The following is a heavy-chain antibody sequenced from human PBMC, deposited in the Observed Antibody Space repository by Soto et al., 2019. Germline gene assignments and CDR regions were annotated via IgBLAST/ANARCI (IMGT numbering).Heavy chain of an antibody. CDR3: ARVHIAARDY. Sequence: EVQLVESGGGLVKPGGSLRLSCAVSGFTFSAYTMSWVRHPPGKGLELVATISSISTYIKYADSVKGRFTISRDNARNSLYLQMDSLRVEDTAVYYCARVHIAARDYWGQGTLVTVSS. CDR1: GFTFSAYT. J-gene: IGHJ4*02. D-gene: IGHD6-6*01. V-gene: IGHV3-21*01. CDR2: ISSISTYI.